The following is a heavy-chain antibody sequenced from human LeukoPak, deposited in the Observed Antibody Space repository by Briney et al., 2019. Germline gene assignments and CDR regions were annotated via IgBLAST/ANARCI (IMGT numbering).Heavy chain of an antibody. J-gene: IGHJ4*02. CDR1: GGSISSYY. V-gene: IGHV4-59*01. CDR2: IYYSGST. D-gene: IGHD5-12*01. Sequence: SETLSLTCTVSGGSISSYYWSWIRQPPGKGLEWIGYIYYSGSTNYNPSLKGRVTISVDTSKNQFSLKLSSVTAADTAVYYCAREGGYARSFDYWGQGTLVTVSS. CDR3: AREGGYARSFDY.